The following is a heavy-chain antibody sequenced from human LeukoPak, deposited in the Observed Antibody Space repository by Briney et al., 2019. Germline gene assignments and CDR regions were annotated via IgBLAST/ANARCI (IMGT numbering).Heavy chain of an antibody. Sequence: AGGSLRLSCAASGFTVSSNYTSWVRQAPGKGLDWVSVIFSGGGRNYADSVKGRFTISRDNSKNTLYLQMNSLRAEDTAVYYCAGYYDTSGSHAFDIWGQGTMVTVSS. CDR1: GFTVSSNY. D-gene: IGHD3-22*01. CDR2: IFSGGGR. V-gene: IGHV3-53*01. CDR3: AGYYDTSGSHAFDI. J-gene: IGHJ3*02.